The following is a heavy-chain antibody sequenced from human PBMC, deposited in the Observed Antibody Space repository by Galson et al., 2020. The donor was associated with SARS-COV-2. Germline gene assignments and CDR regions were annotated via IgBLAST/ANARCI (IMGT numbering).Heavy chain of an antibody. V-gene: IGHV3-7*01. Sequence: TGGSLRLSCAASGFTFSSYWMSWVRQAPGKGLEWVANIKQDGSEKYYVDSVKGRFTISRDNAKNSLYLQMNSLRAEDTAVYYCARALYNWNSGWFDPWGQGTLVTVSS. J-gene: IGHJ5*02. CDR3: ARALYNWNSGWFDP. D-gene: IGHD1-7*01. CDR1: GFTFSSYW. CDR2: IKQDGSEK.